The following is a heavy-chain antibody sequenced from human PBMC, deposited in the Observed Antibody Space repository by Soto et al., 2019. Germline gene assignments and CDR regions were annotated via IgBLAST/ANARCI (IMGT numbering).Heavy chain of an antibody. D-gene: IGHD6-19*01. CDR2: INAGNGNT. Sequence: ASVMVSCTASGYTFTCYAMHWVRQAPGQRLEWMGWINAGNGNTKYSQKFQGRVTITRDTSASTAYMELSSLRSEDTAVYYCARAVAVAADFDYWGQGTLVTVS. J-gene: IGHJ4*02. CDR1: GYTFTCYA. V-gene: IGHV1-3*01. CDR3: ARAVAVAADFDY.